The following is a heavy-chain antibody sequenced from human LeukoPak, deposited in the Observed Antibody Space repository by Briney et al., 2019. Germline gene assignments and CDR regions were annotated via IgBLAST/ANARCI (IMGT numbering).Heavy chain of an antibody. CDR3: AIGGYSYGPFDY. J-gene: IGHJ4*02. CDR1: GGSISSHY. Sequence: PSETLSLTCTVSGGSISSHYWSWIRQPPGKGLEWIGYVHYSGGTNYNPSLKSRVTISVDTSKNHFSLKLSSVTAADTAVYYCAIGGYSYGPFDYWGQGTLVTVSS. D-gene: IGHD5-18*01. V-gene: IGHV4-59*11. CDR2: VHYSGGT.